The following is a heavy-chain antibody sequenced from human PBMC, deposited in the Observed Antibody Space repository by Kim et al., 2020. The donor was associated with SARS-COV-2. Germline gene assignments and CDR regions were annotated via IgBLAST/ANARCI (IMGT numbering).Heavy chain of an antibody. CDR3: AREGHYYDSSGYYYNRYNW. J-gene: IGHJ5*01. Sequence: SVKVSCKASGGTFSSYAISWVRQAPGQGLEWMGRIIPILGIANYAQKFQGRVTITADKSTSTAYMELSSLRSEDTAVYYCAREGHYYDSSGYYYNRYNW. CDR1: GGTFSSYA. CDR2: IIPILGIA. V-gene: IGHV1-69*04. D-gene: IGHD3-22*01.